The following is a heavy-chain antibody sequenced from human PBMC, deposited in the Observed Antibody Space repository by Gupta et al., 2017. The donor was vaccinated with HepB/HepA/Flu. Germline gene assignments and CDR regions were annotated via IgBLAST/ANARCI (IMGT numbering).Heavy chain of an antibody. CDR2: ITSATTI. D-gene: IGHD2-15*01. CDR1: GFTFSESS. V-gene: IGHV3-48*02. J-gene: IGHJ6*03. Sequence: EVQLVESGGGLVQPGGSLRLSCAASGFTFSESSMTWVRQAPGKGLEWVSDITSATTIFYADSVKGRFSVSRDNAKNSLYLQRNSLRDDDTAVYYCARRREELSAATNYYFYYMDVWGEGTTVTVSS. CDR3: ARRREELSAATNYYFYYMDV.